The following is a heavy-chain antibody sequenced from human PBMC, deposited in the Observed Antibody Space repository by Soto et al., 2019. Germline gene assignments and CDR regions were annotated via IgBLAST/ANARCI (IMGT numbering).Heavy chain of an antibody. J-gene: IGHJ4*02. CDR1: GYPFTSYG. CDR2: ISAYDDKT. D-gene: IGHD6-19*01. Sequence: QAQLVQSGAEVKKPGASVKVSCKTSGYPFTSYGINWVRQAPGQGPEWMGWISAYDDKTIYSQKFQGRVTLTADTSTTTAHMELRGLRFDDTAVYYCARDRLIAVTGLLRNWGQGTLVTVSS. V-gene: IGHV1-18*01. CDR3: ARDRLIAVTGLLRN.